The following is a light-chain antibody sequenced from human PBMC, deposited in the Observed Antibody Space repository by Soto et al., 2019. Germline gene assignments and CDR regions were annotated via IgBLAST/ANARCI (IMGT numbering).Light chain of an antibody. CDR2: QVS. J-gene: IGKJ2*03. V-gene: IGKV2-30*01. CDR1: QSLVYRDGNTY. Sequence: VVLTQSPLSLPVTLCQPASISCRYSQSLVYRDGNTYLNWFQQRPGQSPRRLIYQVSDRDSGVADRFSGRGAVADFTLKISRVEAEDGGVYYCMQGTYWPAYSFGQVTKLESK. CDR3: MQGTYWPAYS.